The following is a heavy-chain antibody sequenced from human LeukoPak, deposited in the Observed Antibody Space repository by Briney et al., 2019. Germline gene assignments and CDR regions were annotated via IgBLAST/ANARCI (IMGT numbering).Heavy chain of an antibody. Sequence: PGGSLRLSCAASGFTFSDYYMSWIRQAPGKGLEWVSYISSSSSYTNYADSVKGRFTISRDNAKKSLYLQMNSLRAEDTAVYHCARDRYCSGGSCYGWFDPWGQGTLVTVSS. V-gene: IGHV3-11*06. D-gene: IGHD2-15*01. J-gene: IGHJ5*02. CDR1: GFTFSDYY. CDR2: ISSSSSYT. CDR3: ARDRYCSGGSCYGWFDP.